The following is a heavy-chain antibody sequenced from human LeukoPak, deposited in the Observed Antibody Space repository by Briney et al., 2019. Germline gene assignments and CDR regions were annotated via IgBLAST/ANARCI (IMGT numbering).Heavy chain of an antibody. D-gene: IGHD3-10*01. CDR2: IYYSGST. CDR1: GGSISSYY. V-gene: IGHV4-59*01. J-gene: IGHJ5*02. Sequence: SETLSLTCTVSGGSISSYYWSWIRQPPGKGLEWIGYIYYSGSTNYNPSLKSRVTISVDTSKSQFSLKLSSVTAADTAIYYCARGGYYGSGNDFRFDPWGQGTLVTVSS. CDR3: ARGGYYGSGNDFRFDP.